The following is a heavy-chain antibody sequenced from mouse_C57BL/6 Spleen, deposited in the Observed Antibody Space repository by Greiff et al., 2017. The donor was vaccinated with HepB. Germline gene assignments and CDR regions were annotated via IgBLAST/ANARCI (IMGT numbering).Heavy chain of an antibody. Sequence: DQLQQSGAELVKPGASVKLSCKASGYTFTSYWMQWVKQRPGQGLEWIGEIDPSDSYTNYNQKFKGKATLTVDTSSSTAYMQLSSLTSEDSAVYYCARGYYDHDGGFAYWGQGTLVTVSA. D-gene: IGHD2-4*01. V-gene: IGHV1-50*01. CDR2: IDPSDSYT. CDR3: ARGYYDHDGGFAY. J-gene: IGHJ3*01. CDR1: GYTFTSYW.